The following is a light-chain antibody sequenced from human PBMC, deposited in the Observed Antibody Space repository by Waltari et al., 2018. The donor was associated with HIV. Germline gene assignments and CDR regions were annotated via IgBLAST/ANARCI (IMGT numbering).Light chain of an antibody. CDR2: GNN. CDR3: QSYDNVLTAVI. V-gene: IGLV1-40*01. J-gene: IGLJ2*01. Sequence: QSVLTQPPSVSGAPGQTVTVPCTGSTSHPGANFDVHWYQHLPGTAPKLLIYGNNTRPSGVPARFSGSRSGSSASLAITGLQAEDEADYYCQSYDNVLTAVIFGGGTKVTVL. CDR1: TSHPGANFD.